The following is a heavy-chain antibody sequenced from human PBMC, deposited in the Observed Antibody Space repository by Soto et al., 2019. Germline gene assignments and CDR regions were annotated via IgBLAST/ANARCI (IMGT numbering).Heavy chain of an antibody. D-gene: IGHD2-2*01. J-gene: IGHJ4*02. CDR3: ARAVLPATAPFDY. Sequence: QVQLQESGPRLVKPSETLSLTCIVSGGSISSYYWSWIRQPPGKGLEWIGYIYYSGSTTYNPSLKSRVPIPVDTSKNQFSLKLSSGTAEDTAVYYCARAVLPATAPFDYWGQGTMVTVSS. CDR2: IYYSGST. V-gene: IGHV4-59*01. CDR1: GGSISSYY.